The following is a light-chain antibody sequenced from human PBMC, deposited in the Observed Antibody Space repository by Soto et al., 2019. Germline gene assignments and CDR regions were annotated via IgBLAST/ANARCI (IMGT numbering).Light chain of an antibody. V-gene: IGKV3-20*01. CDR1: QSLSGN. Sequence: EIVMTQSPATLSVSPGERATLSCRASQSLSGNLAWYQQKPGQAPRLLIYGASNRATGIPDRFSGSGSGTDFTLTISRLEPEDFAVYYCQQYGSSGTFGQGTKVDIK. CDR2: GAS. J-gene: IGKJ1*01. CDR3: QQYGSSGT.